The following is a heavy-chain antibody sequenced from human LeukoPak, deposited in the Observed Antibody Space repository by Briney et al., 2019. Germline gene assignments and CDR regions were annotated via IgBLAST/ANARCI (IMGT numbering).Heavy chain of an antibody. V-gene: IGHV4-39*07. CDR2: IYYSGST. J-gene: IGHJ4*02. CDR1: GGSISSSSYY. Sequence: PSETLSLTCTVSGGSISSSSYYWGWIRQPPGKGLEWIGSIYYSGSTYYNPSLKSRVTITVDTSKNQFSLKLSSVTAADTAVYYCARESSGLGYWGQGTLVTVSS. D-gene: IGHD6-19*01. CDR3: ARESSGLGY.